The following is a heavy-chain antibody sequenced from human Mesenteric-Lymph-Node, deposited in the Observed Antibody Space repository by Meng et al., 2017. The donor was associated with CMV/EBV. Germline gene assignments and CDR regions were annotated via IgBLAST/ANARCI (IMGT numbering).Heavy chain of an antibody. Sequence: GESLKISCAASGFTFSNFAMHWVRQAPGKGLECVAVIWYDGTNKYYADSVKGRFTISRDNSKNTLYLEMNSLRAEDTAVYYCAKVCGSTSCSYFDYWGQGTLVTVSS. CDR1: GFTFSNFA. CDR3: AKVCGSTSCSYFDY. J-gene: IGHJ4*02. D-gene: IGHD2-2*01. V-gene: IGHV3-33*06. CDR2: IWYDGTNK.